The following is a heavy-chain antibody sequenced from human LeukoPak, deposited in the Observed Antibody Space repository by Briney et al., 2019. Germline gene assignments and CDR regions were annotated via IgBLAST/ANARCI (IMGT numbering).Heavy chain of an antibody. CDR3: ASYYYDSSGYYENY. Sequence: GGSLRLSCAASGFSFTNYYMTWVRQAPGKGLEWVANINQDGSERYYVDSMKGRFTISRDNAKNSVYLQMNSLRAEDTAVYYCASYYYDSSGYYENYWGQGTLVTVSS. J-gene: IGHJ4*02. CDR1: GFSFTNYY. V-gene: IGHV3-7*01. D-gene: IGHD3-22*01. CDR2: INQDGSER.